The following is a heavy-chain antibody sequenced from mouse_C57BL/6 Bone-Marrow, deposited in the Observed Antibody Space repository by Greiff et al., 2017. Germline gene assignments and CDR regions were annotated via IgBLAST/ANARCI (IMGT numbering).Heavy chain of an antibody. D-gene: IGHD1-1*01. CDR2: ISGGGGNT. Sequence: EVKLVESGGGLVKPGGSLKLSCAASGFTFSSYTMSWVRQTPEKRLQWVAAISGGGGNTSYPDSVKGRFTISRDNDKNILYMQMSSLRSEDTALYYCSRQVTTVLATKYSEVWGTGTTVTVSS. V-gene: IGHV5-9*01. CDR3: SRQVTTVLATKYSEV. J-gene: IGHJ1*03. CDR1: GFTFSSYT.